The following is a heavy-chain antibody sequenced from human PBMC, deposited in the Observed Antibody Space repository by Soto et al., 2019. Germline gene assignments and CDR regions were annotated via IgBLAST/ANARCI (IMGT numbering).Heavy chain of an antibody. Sequence: QVQLVASGGGVVQPGRSLRLSCAASGFTFSTYGMHWVRQAPGKGLEWVAGISYDGSETHHAESVRGRFTISRDNSKNTLYLQRNSLRAEDTAVYYCTDYRMDVWGQGTTVTVSS. CDR1: GFTFSTYG. CDR2: ISYDGSET. V-gene: IGHV3-30*03. J-gene: IGHJ6*02. CDR3: TDYRMDV.